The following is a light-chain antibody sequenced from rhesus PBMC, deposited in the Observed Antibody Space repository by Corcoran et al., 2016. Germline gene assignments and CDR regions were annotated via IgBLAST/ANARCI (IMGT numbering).Light chain of an antibody. V-gene: IGKV1-25*01. J-gene: IGKJ4*01. CDR2: KTT. CDR1: QGISSN. CDR3: PHRNIYPLT. Sequence: DIQMTQSPSSLSASVGDRVTITCRARQGISSNCAWYQQKPVKVPKLLLYKTTTFQSGVPSRFSCSGSGTECTLTVRTLQPGDFATYYCPHRNIYPLTFGGGTTVEFK.